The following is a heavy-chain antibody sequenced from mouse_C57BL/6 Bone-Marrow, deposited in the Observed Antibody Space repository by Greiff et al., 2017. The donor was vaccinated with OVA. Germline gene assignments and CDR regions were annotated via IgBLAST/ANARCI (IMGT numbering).Heavy chain of an antibody. J-gene: IGHJ4*01. CDR1: GFTFSSYA. D-gene: IGHD2-2*01. CDR2: ISDGGSYT. Sequence: EVKLMESGGGLVKPGGSLKLSCAASGFTFSSYAMSWVRQTPEKRLEWVATISDGGSYTYYPDNVKGRFTISRDNAKNNLYLQMSHLKSEDTAMYYCANIYYGYGGDYWGQGTSVTVSS. CDR3: ANIYYGYGGDY. V-gene: IGHV5-4*03.